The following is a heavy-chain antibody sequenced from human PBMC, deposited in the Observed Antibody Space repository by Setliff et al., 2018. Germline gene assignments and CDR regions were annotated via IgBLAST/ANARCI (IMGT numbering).Heavy chain of an antibody. D-gene: IGHD1-26*01. Sequence: GASVKVSCKASGYTFTSYGISWVRQAPGQGLEWMGGIIPIFGTANYAQKFQGRVTITADESTSTAYMELSRLRSDDTAVYYCARGAPGWELLSWFDPWGQGTLVTVSS. CDR3: ARGAPGWELLSWFDP. CDR1: GYTFTSYG. J-gene: IGHJ5*02. V-gene: IGHV1-69*13. CDR2: IIPIFGTA.